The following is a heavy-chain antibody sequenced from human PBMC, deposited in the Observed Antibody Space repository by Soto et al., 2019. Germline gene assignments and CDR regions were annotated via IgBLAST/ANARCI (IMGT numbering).Heavy chain of an antibody. Sequence: QLQLQESGPGLVKPSETLSLTCTVSGGSISSSSYYWGWIRQPPGKGLEWIGSIYYSGSTYYNPSLKSRVTLSVDTSKNQFSLKLSSVAAADTAVYYCAICSQSWVGFFGVAIAWGQGTLVTVSS. CDR2: IYYSGST. CDR3: AICSQSWVGFFGVAIA. V-gene: IGHV4-39*01. CDR1: GGSISSSSYY. D-gene: IGHD3-3*01. J-gene: IGHJ5*02.